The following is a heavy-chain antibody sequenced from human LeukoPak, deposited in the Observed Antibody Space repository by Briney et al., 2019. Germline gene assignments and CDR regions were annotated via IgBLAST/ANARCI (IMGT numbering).Heavy chain of an antibody. CDR3: ARDPCYYDSSGYKGGFDY. D-gene: IGHD3-22*01. V-gene: IGHV3-11*01. CDR2: ISSSGSTI. Sequence: GGSLRLSCAASGFTFSDYYMSWIRQAPGKGLEWVSYISSSGSTIYYADSVKGRFTISRDNAKNSLYLQMNSLRAEDTAVYYCARDPCYYDSSGYKGGFDYWGQGTLVTVSS. CDR1: GFTFSDYY. J-gene: IGHJ4*02.